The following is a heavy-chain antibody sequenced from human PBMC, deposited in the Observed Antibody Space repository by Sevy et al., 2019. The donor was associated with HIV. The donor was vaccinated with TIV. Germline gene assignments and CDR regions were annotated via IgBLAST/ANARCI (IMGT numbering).Heavy chain of an antibody. J-gene: IGHJ6*02. D-gene: IGHD5-12*01. CDR1: GFTFSSYS. CDR2: ISSSSSTI. Sequence: GSLRLSCAASGFTFSSYSMNWVRQAPGKGLEWVSYISSSSSTIYYADSVKGRFTISRDNAKNSLYLQMNSLRDEDTAVYYCVRDRRGYSGYDLLDYYYYGMDVWGQGTTVTVSS. V-gene: IGHV3-48*02. CDR3: VRDRRGYSGYDLLDYYYYGMDV.